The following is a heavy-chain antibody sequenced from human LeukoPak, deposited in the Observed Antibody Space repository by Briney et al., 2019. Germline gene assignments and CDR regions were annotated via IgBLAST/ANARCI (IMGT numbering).Heavy chain of an antibody. V-gene: IGHV3-23*01. CDR1: GFTFSSYA. J-gene: IGHJ5*02. CDR2: ISGSGGST. Sequence: GGSLRLSRAASGFTFSSYAMSWVRQAPGKGPEWVSAISGSGGSTYYADSVKGRFTISRDNSKNTLYLQMNSLRAEDTAVYYCAKDGGGNYWGEAHFDPWGQGTLVTVSS. D-gene: IGHD1-26*01. CDR3: AKDGGGNYWGEAHFDP.